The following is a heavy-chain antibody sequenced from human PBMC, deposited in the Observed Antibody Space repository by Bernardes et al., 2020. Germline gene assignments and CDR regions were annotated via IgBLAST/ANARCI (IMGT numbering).Heavy chain of an antibody. V-gene: IGHV3-30*04. CDR2: ISSDGSNK. D-gene: IGHD2-2*01. Sequence: GGSLRLSCAASGFTFNTYAMHWVRQAPGKGLEWVAVISSDGSNKYYAESVKGRFTISRDNSKNTLSLQMISLGTEDTAVYYCARGSCNSARCYPLDYWGQGTLVTVSS. CDR1: GFTFNTYA. CDR3: ARGSCNSARCYPLDY. J-gene: IGHJ4*02.